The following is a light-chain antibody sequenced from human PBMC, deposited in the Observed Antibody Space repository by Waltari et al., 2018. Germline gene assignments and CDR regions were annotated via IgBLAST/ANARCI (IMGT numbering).Light chain of an antibody. V-gene: IGKV1-5*03. CDR3: QQYNSYLLT. CDR1: QSISTW. CDR2: KAS. J-gene: IGKJ4*01. Sequence: CRASQSISTWLAWYQQKPGKAPKLLIYKASTLETGVPSRFSGSGSGTEFTLTISSLQPDDFATYFCQQYNSYLLTFGGGTKVEI.